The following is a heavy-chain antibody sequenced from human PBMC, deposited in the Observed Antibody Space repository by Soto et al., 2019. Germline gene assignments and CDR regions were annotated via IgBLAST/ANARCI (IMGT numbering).Heavy chain of an antibody. Sequence: QVDLVQSGAEVKKPGASVTISCKASGSAITRYYIHWVRQAPGRGLEWMGIINPGGGSASYAQTFQDRVTIDKDTSTGKVYMALRSLRTEDTAVYYCARETSGWSLNGLDVWGQGTTVNVSS. J-gene: IGHJ6*02. D-gene: IGHD6-19*01. CDR2: INPGGGSA. CDR1: GSAITRYY. CDR3: ARETSGWSLNGLDV. V-gene: IGHV1-46*01.